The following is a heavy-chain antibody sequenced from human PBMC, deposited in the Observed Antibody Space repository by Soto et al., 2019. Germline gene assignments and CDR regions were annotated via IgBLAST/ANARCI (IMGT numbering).Heavy chain of an antibody. J-gene: IGHJ4*02. CDR3: ARDLSSGWYRYFDY. CDR2: IYYSGST. Sequence: PSETLSLTCTVSGGSISSYYWSWIRQPPGKGLEWIGYIYYSGSTNYNPSLKSRVTISVDTSKNQFSLKLSSVTAAGTAVYYCARDLSSGWYRYFDYCGQRTLVTVSS. V-gene: IGHV4-59*01. D-gene: IGHD6-19*01. CDR1: GGSISSYY.